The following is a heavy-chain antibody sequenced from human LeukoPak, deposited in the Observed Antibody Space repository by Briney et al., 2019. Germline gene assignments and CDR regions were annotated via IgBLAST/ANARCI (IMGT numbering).Heavy chain of an antibody. J-gene: IGHJ4*02. D-gene: IGHD1-26*01. CDR3: ARASSVGAIWTIDY. V-gene: IGHV3-74*01. CDR1: GFTFSNNR. Sequence: GGSLRLSCAASGFTFSNNRMHWVRQAPGKGLVWVSRISGGGSSTSYADSVKGRFTISRDNAKNTLYLQMNSLRAEDTAVYYCARASSVGAIWTIDYWGQGIPVTVSS. CDR2: ISGGGSST.